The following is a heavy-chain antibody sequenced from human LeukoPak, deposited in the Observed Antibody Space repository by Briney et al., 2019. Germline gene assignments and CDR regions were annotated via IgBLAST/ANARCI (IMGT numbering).Heavy chain of an antibody. CDR1: GLTFSDYR. J-gene: IGHJ6*02. D-gene: IGHD2-15*01. CDR3: ATYIQRPPGMDV. V-gene: IGHV3-23*01. Sequence: PGESLRLSCAVSGLTFSDYRMIWVRQAPEKRLEWVAVTADADDVIQYADSVKGRFTISTDNSKNTVYLQMNSLRAEDTALYFCATYIQRPPGMDVWGQGTTVTVSS. CDR2: TADADDVI.